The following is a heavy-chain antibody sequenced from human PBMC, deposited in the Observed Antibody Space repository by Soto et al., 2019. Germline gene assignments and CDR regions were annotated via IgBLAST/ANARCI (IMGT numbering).Heavy chain of an antibody. CDR3: ARGLITGSHYSGGWYYFDS. CDR1: GESFSXHI. D-gene: IGHD6-19*01. V-gene: IGHV4-34*01. J-gene: IGHJ4*02. Sequence: XXPLTCAVXGESFSXHIWSWIRQTPGKGLQWIGQINHSGSASYNPSLKSRVTISVHTSNSQFSLELSSVTAADTAVYYCARGLITGSHYSGGWYYFDSWGQGTQVTVS. CDR2: INHSGSA.